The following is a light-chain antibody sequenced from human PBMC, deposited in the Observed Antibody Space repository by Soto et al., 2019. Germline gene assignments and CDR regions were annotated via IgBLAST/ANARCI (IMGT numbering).Light chain of an antibody. CDR3: QTWGTGTMV. J-gene: IGLJ2*01. CDR2: LNSDGSH. V-gene: IGLV4-69*01. CDR1: SGHSSYA. Sequence: QSVLTQSPSASASLGASVKLTCTLSSGHSSYAIAWHQQQPEKGPRYLMKLNSDGSHSTGDGIPDRFSGSRSGAERYLTISSLQSEDEADYYCQTWGTGTMVFGGGTKLTVL.